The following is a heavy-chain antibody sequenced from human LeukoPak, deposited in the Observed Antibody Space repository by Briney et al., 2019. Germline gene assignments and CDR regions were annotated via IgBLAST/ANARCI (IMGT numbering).Heavy chain of an antibody. D-gene: IGHD3-22*01. J-gene: IGHJ4*02. V-gene: IGHV1-2*02. CDR3: ARGGDCRYFDSSGYFYD. CDR1: GGTFTGYY. Sequence: ASVTVSCTASGGTFTGYYIHWVRQAPGQGLEWMAWINLNSGGTNSAQTFQGRVSMTRDTSISTAYMELSGLKSDDTAVYYCARGGDCRYFDSSGYFYDWGQGTLVTVSS. CDR2: INLNSGGT.